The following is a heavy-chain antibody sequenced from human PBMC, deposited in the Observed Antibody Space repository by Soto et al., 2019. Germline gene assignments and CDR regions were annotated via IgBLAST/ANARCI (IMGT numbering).Heavy chain of an antibody. V-gene: IGHV1-69*02. Sequence: QVQLVQSGAEVKKPGSSVKVSCKASGGTFSSYTISWVRQAPGQGLEWMGRIIPILGIANYAQKFQGRVTITADKSPSTAYMELSSLRSEDTAVYYCAGGRMVGYSLEEYGMDVWGQGTTVTVSS. CDR1: GGTFSSYT. CDR3: AGGRMVGYSLEEYGMDV. CDR2: IIPILGIA. D-gene: IGHD2-15*01. J-gene: IGHJ6*02.